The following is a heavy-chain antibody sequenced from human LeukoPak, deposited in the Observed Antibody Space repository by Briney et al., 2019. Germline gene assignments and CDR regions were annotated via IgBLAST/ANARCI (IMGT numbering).Heavy chain of an antibody. CDR2: ICGSSSYR. D-gene: IGHD3-22*01. J-gene: IGHJ4*02. CDR1: GFTFSHYY. CDR3: ARDRGANYESSGYSDY. V-gene: IGHV3-11*06. Sequence: PGGALRLSCEASGFTFSHYYMSWIRQAPGKGLEWVSFICGSSSYRNYADSVKGRFAISRDNAKNSLYLQMSSLRAEDTAVYYCARDRGANYESSGYSDYWGPGTRVTVSS.